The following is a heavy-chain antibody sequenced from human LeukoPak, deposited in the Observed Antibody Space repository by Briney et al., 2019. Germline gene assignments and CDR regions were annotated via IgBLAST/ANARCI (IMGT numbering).Heavy chain of an antibody. CDR3: SRGNSSSWPLDH. J-gene: IGHJ4*02. CDR1: GGSFSVYY. CDR2: INHSGNT. V-gene: IGHV4-34*01. D-gene: IGHD6-13*01. Sequence: AETLSLTCAVYGGSFSVYYWSWIRQPPGKGLEWIGEINHSGNTNYNPSLKRRVPISVSTSQKHFSLKQSSVTAADTAVYYFSRGNSSSWPLDHWGQEPLVTVSS.